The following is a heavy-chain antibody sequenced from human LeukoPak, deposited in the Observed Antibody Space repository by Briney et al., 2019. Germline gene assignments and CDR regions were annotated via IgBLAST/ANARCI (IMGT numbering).Heavy chain of an antibody. D-gene: IGHD2-2*01. CDR1: GYTFTSYD. J-gene: IGHJ6*02. V-gene: IGHV1-8*01. Sequence: ASVKVSCKASGYTFTSYDINWVRQATGQGLEWMGWKNPNSGNTGYAQKFQGRVTMTRNTSISTAYMELSSLRSEDTAVYYCAWQPGYQLLKPYYYYGMDVWGQGTTVTVSS. CDR2: KNPNSGNT. CDR3: AWQPGYQLLKPYYYYGMDV.